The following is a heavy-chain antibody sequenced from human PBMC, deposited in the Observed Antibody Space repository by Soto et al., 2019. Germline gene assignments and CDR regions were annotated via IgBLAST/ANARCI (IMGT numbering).Heavy chain of an antibody. Sequence: GGSLRLSCAASGFTFSSYWMHWVRQTPGKGLVWVSRIDDSGGVTTYADSVKGRFTISRDNAKNTLYLQMNSLRAEDTAVYYCARDQTVTGPTTIDYCGQGTLVTVSS. CDR1: GFTFSSYW. D-gene: IGHD6-19*01. CDR2: IDDSGGVT. V-gene: IGHV3-74*01. J-gene: IGHJ4*02. CDR3: ARDQTVTGPTTIDY.